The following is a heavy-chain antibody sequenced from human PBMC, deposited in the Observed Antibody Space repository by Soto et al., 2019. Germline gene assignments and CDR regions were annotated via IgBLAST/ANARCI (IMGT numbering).Heavy chain of an antibody. J-gene: IGHJ3*02. Sequence: GGSLRLSCAASGFTFSSYGMHWVRQAPGKGLEWVAVIWYDGSNKYYADYVKGRFTISRDNSKNTLYLQMNSLRAEDTAVYYCARGRVEYSSFDAFDIWGQGTMVTVSS. CDR3: ARGRVEYSSFDAFDI. CDR2: IWYDGSNK. D-gene: IGHD6-6*01. V-gene: IGHV3-33*01. CDR1: GFTFSSYG.